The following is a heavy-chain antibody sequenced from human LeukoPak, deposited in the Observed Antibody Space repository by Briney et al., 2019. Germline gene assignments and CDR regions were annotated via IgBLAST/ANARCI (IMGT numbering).Heavy chain of an antibody. J-gene: IGHJ4*02. CDR3: AKDPSVYYGDYIIR. CDR2: FSVSDKTT. CDR1: GFTFSSYS. V-gene: IGHV3-23*01. D-gene: IGHD4-17*01. Sequence: GGSLRLSCAASGFTFSSYSMNWVRQAPGKGLEWVSGFSVSDKTTYYADSVKGRFTISRDNSKNTLYLQINSLRAEDTAVYYCAKDPSVYYGDYIIRWGQGTLVIVSS.